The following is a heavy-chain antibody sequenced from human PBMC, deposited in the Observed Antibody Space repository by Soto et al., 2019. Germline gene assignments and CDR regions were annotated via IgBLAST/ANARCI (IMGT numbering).Heavy chain of an antibody. J-gene: IGHJ4*02. V-gene: IGHV1-69*01. CDR2: IIPFFNTP. D-gene: IGHD2-21*01. CDR1: ADTFSSYA. CDR3: AAESAYGGNPLAFLY. Sequence: QVQLVQAGGEVKRPGSSVRVSCKASADTFSSYAISWVRQAPGQGLDWMGGIIPFFNTPNYAQKFQGRVTITADESTSTPYMDLSSLRSEDTAMYYCAAESAYGGNPLAFLYWGQGTLVTVSS.